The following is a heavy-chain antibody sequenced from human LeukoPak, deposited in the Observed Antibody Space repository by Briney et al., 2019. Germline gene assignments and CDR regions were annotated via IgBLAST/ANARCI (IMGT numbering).Heavy chain of an antibody. Sequence: GGSLRLSCAASGFTFSSYWMSWVRQAPGKGLEWVANIKQDGSEKYNVDSVKGRFTISRDNAKNSLYLQMNSLRAEDTAVYYCARPKGAVAGTFPFDYWGQGTLVTVSS. J-gene: IGHJ4*02. CDR2: IKQDGSEK. D-gene: IGHD6-19*01. V-gene: IGHV3-7*03. CDR1: GFTFSSYW. CDR3: ARPKGAVAGTFPFDY.